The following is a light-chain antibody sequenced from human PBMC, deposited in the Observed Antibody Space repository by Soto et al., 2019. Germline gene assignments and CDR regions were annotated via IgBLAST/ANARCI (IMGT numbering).Light chain of an antibody. J-gene: IGKJ2*01. CDR2: DAS. V-gene: IGKV3-11*01. Sequence: EIVLTQSPATLSLSPGERATLSCRASQSVSSYLAWYQQKPGQAPRLLIYDASNRATGIPARFSGSGSGTGFTLTISRLESEDCAVYYCQQRSNWRYTFGQGTKVEIK. CDR3: QQRSNWRYT. CDR1: QSVSSY.